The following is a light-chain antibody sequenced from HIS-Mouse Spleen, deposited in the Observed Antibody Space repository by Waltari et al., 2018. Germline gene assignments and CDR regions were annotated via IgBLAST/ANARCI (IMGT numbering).Light chain of an antibody. CDR1: SSDVGGYNY. V-gene: IGLV2-8*01. Sequence: QSALTQPPSASGSPGQSVTTPCPGTSSDVGGYNYVSWYQQHPGKAPKLMIYEVSKRPSGVPDRFSGSKSGNTASLTVSGLQAEDEADYYCSSYAGSNNLVFGGGSKLTVL. J-gene: IGLJ2*01. CDR3: SSYAGSNNLV. CDR2: EVS.